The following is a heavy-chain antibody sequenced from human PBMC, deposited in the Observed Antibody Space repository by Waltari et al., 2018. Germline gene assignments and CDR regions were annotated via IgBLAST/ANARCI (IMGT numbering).Heavy chain of an antibody. V-gene: IGHV1-3*01. CDR2: IDAANSNT. CDR1: GYSFTTYA. J-gene: IGHJ6*02. Sequence: QVHLVQSGAEVKKPGASVKVSCKASGYSFTTYAMHWVRQAPGQRLEWMGWIDAANSNTKNSQKFQDRITITRDTSASTDYMELSSLTSDDTAVYYCARDGVYHDLAMDVWGQGTAVTVSS. CDR3: ARDGVYHDLAMDV. D-gene: IGHD3-3*01.